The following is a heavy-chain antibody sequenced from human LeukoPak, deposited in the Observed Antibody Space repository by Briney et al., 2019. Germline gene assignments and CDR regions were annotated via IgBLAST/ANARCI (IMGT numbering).Heavy chain of an antibody. Sequence: ASVKVSCKASGGTFSSYAISWVRQAPGQGLEWRGGIIPIFGTANYAQKFQGRVTITTDESTSTAYMELSSLRSEDTAVYYCASSRSNYYDSSGPQTFDYWGQGTLVTVSS. CDR1: GGTFSSYA. V-gene: IGHV1-69*05. CDR2: IIPIFGTA. CDR3: ASSRSNYYDSSGPQTFDY. D-gene: IGHD3-22*01. J-gene: IGHJ4*02.